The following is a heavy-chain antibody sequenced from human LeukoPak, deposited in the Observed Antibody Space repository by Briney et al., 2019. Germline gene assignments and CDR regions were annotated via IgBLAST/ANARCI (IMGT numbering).Heavy chain of an antibody. J-gene: IGHJ4*02. CDR1: GYSISSGYY. Sequence: TLSLTCAVSGYSISSGYYWSWIRQPAGKGLEWIGRIYTSGGTNYNPSLKSRVTISVDTSKNQFSLKLSSVTAADTAVYYCARDDYGGNSEGGYWGQGTLVTVSS. CDR2: IYTSGGT. D-gene: IGHD4-23*01. V-gene: IGHV4-61*02. CDR3: ARDDYGGNSEGGY.